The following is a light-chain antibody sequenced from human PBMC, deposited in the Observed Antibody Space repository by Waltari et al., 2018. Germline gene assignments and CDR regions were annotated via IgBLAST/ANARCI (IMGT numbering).Light chain of an antibody. CDR3: NSRDSSGHHK. V-gene: IGLV3-19*01. Sequence: SSGLTQDPAVSVALGQTVTITCQGDSLRVYYVSWYQQKPGQAHVLVIYGSNDRPSGIPDRFSGSTSRNTASLIITGAQAEDEADYYCNSRDSSGHHKFGGGTKLTVL. CDR2: GSN. J-gene: IGLJ2*01. CDR1: SLRVYY.